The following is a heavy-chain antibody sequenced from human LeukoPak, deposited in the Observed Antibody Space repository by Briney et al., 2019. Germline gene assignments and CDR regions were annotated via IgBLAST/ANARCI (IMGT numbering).Heavy chain of an antibody. CDR3: AKDRGY. V-gene: IGHV3-23*01. CDR2: VSGSGDTT. Sequence: GGSLRLCCAASGFTFSTYAMTWVRQAPGKGLEWVSAVSGSGDTTYYADSVKGQFTISRDNSKNTVYLQMNSLRAEDTAVHYCAKDRGYWGQGTLVTVSS. J-gene: IGHJ4*02. CDR1: GFTFSTYA.